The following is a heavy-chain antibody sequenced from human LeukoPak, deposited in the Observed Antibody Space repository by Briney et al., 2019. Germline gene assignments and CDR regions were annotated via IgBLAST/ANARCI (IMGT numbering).Heavy chain of an antibody. V-gene: IGHV3-30*18. CDR3: AKDLEAYCGGDCYFFVDY. J-gene: IGHJ4*02. CDR1: GFTFSSYG. Sequence: GGSLRLSCAASGFTFSSYGMHWVRQAPGKGLEWVAVISYDGSNKYYADSVKGRFTISRDNSKNTLYLQMNSLRAEDTAVYYCAKDLEAYCGGDCYFFVDYWGQRTLVTVSS. D-gene: IGHD2-21*02. CDR2: ISYDGSNK.